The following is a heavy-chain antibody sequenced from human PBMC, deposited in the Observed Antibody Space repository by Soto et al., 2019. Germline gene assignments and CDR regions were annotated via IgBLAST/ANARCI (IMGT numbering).Heavy chain of an antibody. J-gene: IGHJ3*02. D-gene: IGHD3-22*01. V-gene: IGHV5-51*01. Sequence: XESLKVSCKGSGYSCTSYWVGLVLQMPGKGLEWMGIIYPGDSDTRYSPSFQGQVTISADKSISTAYLQWSSLKASDTAMYYCARRRYYHDSSGRTEGAFDIWGQGTMVTVSS. CDR3: ARRRYYHDSSGRTEGAFDI. CDR2: IYPGDSDT. CDR1: GYSCTSYW.